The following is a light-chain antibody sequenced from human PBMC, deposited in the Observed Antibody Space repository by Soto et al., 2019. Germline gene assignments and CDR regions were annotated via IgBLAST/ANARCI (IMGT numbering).Light chain of an antibody. V-gene: IGLV1-44*01. J-gene: IGLJ2*01. CDR2: YNN. Sequence: QSVLTQPPSASGTPGQRVTISCSGSSSNIGSNTVNWYQQLPGTAPKLLIYYNNQRPSGVPDRFSGSKSGTSASLSISGLQSEDEADYYCAAWDDSLNGPVFGGWTKVTVL. CDR1: SSNIGSNT. CDR3: AAWDDSLNGPV.